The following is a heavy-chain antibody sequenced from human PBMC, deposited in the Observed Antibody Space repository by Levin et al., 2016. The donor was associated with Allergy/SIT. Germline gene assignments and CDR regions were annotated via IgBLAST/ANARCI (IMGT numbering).Heavy chain of an antibody. CDR2: INAGNGNT. J-gene: IGHJ4*02. V-gene: IGHV1-3*01. Sequence: ASVKVSCKASGYTFTSYTMHWVRQAPGQRLEWMGWINAGNGNTKYSQNFQGRVTFTRDTSASTAYMELSSLRSEDTAVYYCARPNDYGDRVAFFYWGQGTLVTVSS. CDR1: GYTFTSYT. D-gene: IGHD4-17*01. CDR3: ARPNDYGDRVAFFY.